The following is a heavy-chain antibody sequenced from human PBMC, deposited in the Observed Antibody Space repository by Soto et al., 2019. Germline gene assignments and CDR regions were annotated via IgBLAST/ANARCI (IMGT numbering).Heavy chain of an antibody. D-gene: IGHD3-10*01. CDR2: ISYDGSNK. J-gene: IGHJ4*02. V-gene: IGHV3-30-3*01. CDR3: ARSPLWFGVYYFYY. Sequence: QVQLVESGGGVVQPGRSLRLSCAASGFTFSSYAMHWVRQAPGKGLEVVAVISYDGSNKYYADSVKGRFTISRDNSKNTEYLQMNSLTADDKAAYYCARSPLWFGVYYFYYWGRGALVTVST. CDR1: GFTFSSYA.